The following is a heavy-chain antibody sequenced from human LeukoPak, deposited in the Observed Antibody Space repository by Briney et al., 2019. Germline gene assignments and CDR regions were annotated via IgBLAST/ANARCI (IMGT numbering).Heavy chain of an antibody. CDR3: ASVVVVTSLGAFDI. Sequence: GGSLRLSCAASGSTFSSYGMHWVRQAPGKGLEWVAVIWYDGSNKYYADSVKGRFTISRDNSKNTLYLQMNSLRAEDTAVYYCASVVVVTSLGAFDIWGQGTMVTVSS. CDR1: GSTFSSYG. D-gene: IGHD2-21*02. V-gene: IGHV3-33*01. J-gene: IGHJ3*02. CDR2: IWYDGSNK.